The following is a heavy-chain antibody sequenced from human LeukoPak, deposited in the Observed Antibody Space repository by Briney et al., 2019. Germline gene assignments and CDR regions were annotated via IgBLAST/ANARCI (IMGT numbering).Heavy chain of an antibody. Sequence: PGGSLRLSCAISGFTFDDYGMSWVRQVPGKGLEWVSGINWNGGSTGYADSVKGRFTISRDNAKNSLYLQMNNLRVEDTALYYCVRDDNYYDSSGYRGPSDYWGQGTLVTVSS. J-gene: IGHJ4*02. V-gene: IGHV3-20*04. CDR1: GFTFDDYG. CDR2: INWNGGST. D-gene: IGHD3-22*01. CDR3: VRDDNYYDSSGYRGPSDY.